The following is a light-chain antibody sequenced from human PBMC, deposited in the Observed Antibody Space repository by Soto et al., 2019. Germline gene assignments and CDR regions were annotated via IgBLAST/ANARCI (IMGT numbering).Light chain of an antibody. Sequence: QSVLTQPASVSASPGQSITISCTGTSSDVGGYKFVSWYQHHPGKAPKLMIYEVNNRPSGVSNRFSGSKSGNTASLTTSGLQPEDEADYYCLSYTSANTRVFGGGTQLTVL. V-gene: IGLV2-14*01. CDR2: EVN. J-gene: IGLJ3*02. CDR3: LSYTSANTRV. CDR1: SSDVGGYKF.